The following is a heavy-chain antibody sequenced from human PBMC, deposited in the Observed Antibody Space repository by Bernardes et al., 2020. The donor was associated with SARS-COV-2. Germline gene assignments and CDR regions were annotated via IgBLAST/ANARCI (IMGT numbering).Heavy chain of an antibody. V-gene: IGHV3-23*01. J-gene: IGHJ5*02. Sequence: GGSLRLSCVASGISFSNYAMSWVRQAPGRGLEWVSVITGNGDITYYADSVKGRFTISRDNADESVYLQMNSLRVEDTAVYYCVRGRGLDPWGQGTLVTVSS. CDR1: GISFSNYA. CDR3: VRGRGLDP. D-gene: IGHD3-10*01. CDR2: ITGNGDIT.